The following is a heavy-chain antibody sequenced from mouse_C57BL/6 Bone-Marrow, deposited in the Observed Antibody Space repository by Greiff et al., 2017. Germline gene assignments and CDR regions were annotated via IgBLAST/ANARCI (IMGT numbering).Heavy chain of an antibody. CDR1: GYAFSSYW. J-gene: IGHJ3*01. Sequence: QVQLQQSGAELVKPGASVKISCKASGYAFSSYWMNWVKQRPGKSLAWIGQIYPGDGATNYNGKFKGKATLTADKSSSTAYMQLSSLTADDSAVYFCARGAYWGQGTLVTVSA. CDR3: ARGAY. V-gene: IGHV1-80*01. CDR2: IYPGDGAT.